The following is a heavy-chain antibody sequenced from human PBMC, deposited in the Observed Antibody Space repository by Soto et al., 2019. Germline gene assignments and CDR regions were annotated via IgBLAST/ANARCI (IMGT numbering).Heavy chain of an antibody. CDR2: ISSSSSYI. Sequence: PGGSLRLSCAASGFTFSSYSMNWVRQAPGKGPEWVSSISSSSSYIYYADSVKGRFTISRDNAKNSLYLQMNSLRAEDTAVYYCAKDQVGYSYGYPSWLFDYWGQGTLVTVSS. D-gene: IGHD5-18*01. CDR1: GFTFSSYS. J-gene: IGHJ4*02. CDR3: AKDQVGYSYGYPSWLFDY. V-gene: IGHV3-21*04.